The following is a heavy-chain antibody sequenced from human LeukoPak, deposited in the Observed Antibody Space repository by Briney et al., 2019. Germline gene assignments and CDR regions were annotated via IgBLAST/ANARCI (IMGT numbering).Heavy chain of an antibody. Sequence: GGSLRLSCAASGFTFSSYWMHWVRQAPGKGLVWVSRINSDGSSTSYADSVKGRFTISRDNAKNTLYLQMNSLRAEDTAVYYCAREAKGIAATDWGQGTLVTVSS. CDR2: INSDGSST. D-gene: IGHD6-13*01. V-gene: IGHV3-74*01. CDR1: GFTFSSYW. J-gene: IGHJ4*02. CDR3: AREAKGIAATD.